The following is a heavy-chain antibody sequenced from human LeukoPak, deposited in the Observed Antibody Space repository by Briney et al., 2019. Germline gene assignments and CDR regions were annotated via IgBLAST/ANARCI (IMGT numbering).Heavy chain of an antibody. CDR1: GGSFSGYY. J-gene: IGHJ4*02. V-gene: IGHV4-34*01. CDR2: INHSGST. D-gene: IGHD6-19*01. Sequence: SETLSLTCAVYGGSFSGYYWSWIRQPPGKGLEWIGEINHSGSTNYNPSLKSRVTISVDTSKNQFSLKLSSVTAADTAAYYCARGQWLVDYWGQGTLVTVSS. CDR3: ARGQWLVDY.